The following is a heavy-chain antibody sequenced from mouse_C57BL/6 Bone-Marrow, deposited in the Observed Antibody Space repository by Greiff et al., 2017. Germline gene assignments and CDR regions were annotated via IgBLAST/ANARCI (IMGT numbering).Heavy chain of an antibody. CDR2: IWWDDDK. CDR3: ARILYYGPFAY. CDR1: GFSLSTFGMG. Sequence: QVTLKVSGPGILQPSQTLSLTCSFSGFSLSTFGMGVGWTRQPSGKGLEWLAHIWWDDDKYYNPALKSRRTISTDTTKNQVFLKIANVDTSETAKYFCARILYYGPFAYWGQWTLVTVSA. D-gene: IGHD2-1*01. V-gene: IGHV8-8*01. J-gene: IGHJ3*01.